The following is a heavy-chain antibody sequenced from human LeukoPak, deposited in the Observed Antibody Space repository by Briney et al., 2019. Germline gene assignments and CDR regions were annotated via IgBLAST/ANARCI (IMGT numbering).Heavy chain of an antibody. D-gene: IGHD3-3*01. CDR3: ATQSITYDFWSGYGRFDP. Sequence: SETLSLTCTVSGGSISSYYWSWIRQPPGKGLEWIGYIYYSGSTNYNPSLKSRVTISVDTSKNQFSLKLSSVTAADTAVYYCATQSITYDFWSGYGRFDPWGQGTLVTVSS. CDR1: GGSISSYY. V-gene: IGHV4-59*08. CDR2: IYYSGST. J-gene: IGHJ5*02.